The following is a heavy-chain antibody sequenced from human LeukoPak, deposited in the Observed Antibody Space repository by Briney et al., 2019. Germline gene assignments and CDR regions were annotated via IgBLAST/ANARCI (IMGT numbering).Heavy chain of an antibody. V-gene: IGHV4-59*01. Sequence: PSETPSLTCTVSGGSISSYYWSWIRQPPGKGLEWIGYIYYSGSTNYNPSLKSRVTISVDTSKNQFSLKLSSVTAADTAVYYCARAQYYGSGSYMNWFDPWGQGTLVTVSS. J-gene: IGHJ5*02. CDR2: IYYSGST. CDR3: ARAQYYGSGSYMNWFDP. CDR1: GGSISSYY. D-gene: IGHD3-10*01.